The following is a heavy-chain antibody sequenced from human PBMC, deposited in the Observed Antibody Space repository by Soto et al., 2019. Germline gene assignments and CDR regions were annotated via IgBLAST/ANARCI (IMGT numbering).Heavy chain of an antibody. D-gene: IGHD3-9*01. V-gene: IGHV1-18*01. CDR2: ISAYNGNT. J-gene: IGHJ5*02. Sequence: AASVKVSCKASGYTFTSYGISWVRQAPGQGLEWMGWISAYNGNTNYAQKLQGRVTMTTDTSTSTAYMELRSLRSDDTAVYYCARVRWDDILTLGWFDPWGQGTLVTVSS. CDR3: ARVRWDDILTLGWFDP. CDR1: GYTFTSYG.